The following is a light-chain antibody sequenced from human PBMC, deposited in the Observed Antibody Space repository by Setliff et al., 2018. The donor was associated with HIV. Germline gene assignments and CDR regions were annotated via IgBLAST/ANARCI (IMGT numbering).Light chain of an antibody. CDR1: SSDVGGYNY. V-gene: IGLV2-14*01. CDR2: WVK. CDR3: SSYAITNTLH. J-gene: IGLJ1*01. Sequence: QSALTQPASVSGSHGQSITISCTGTSSDVGGYNYVSCYQQQPGKAPKLIIYWVKNRSSGVSNRFSGYKSGNTASLTISGLQAEDEADYYCSSYAITNTLHFGTGTKVTVL.